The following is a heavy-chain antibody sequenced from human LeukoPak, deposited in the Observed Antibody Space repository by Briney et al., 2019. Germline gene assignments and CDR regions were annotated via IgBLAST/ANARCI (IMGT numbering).Heavy chain of an antibody. D-gene: IGHD2-15*01. V-gene: IGHV4-59*01. CDR3: AREAAAAAGLRYYYYYGMDV. CDR2: IYYSGST. Sequence: SETLSLTCTVSGGSISSYYWGWIRQPLGKGLEWIGYIYYSGSTNYNPSLKSRVTISVDTSKNQFSLKLSSVTAADTAVYYCAREAAAAAGLRYYYYYGMDVWGQGTTVTVSS. CDR1: GGSISSYY. J-gene: IGHJ6*02.